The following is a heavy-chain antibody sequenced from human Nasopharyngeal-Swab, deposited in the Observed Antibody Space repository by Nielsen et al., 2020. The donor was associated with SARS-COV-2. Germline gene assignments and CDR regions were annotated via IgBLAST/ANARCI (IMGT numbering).Heavy chain of an antibody. CDR2: IWYDGSNK. CDR1: GFTFSSYG. J-gene: IGHJ6*03. Sequence: GESLKISCAASGFTFSSYGMHWVRQAPGKGLEWLAVIWYDGSNKYYADSVKGRFTISRDNSKNTLYLQMNSLRAEDTAVYYCARDSLGRDFWSGYYRDYYYYYYMDVWGKGTTVTVSS. D-gene: IGHD3-3*01. CDR3: ARDSLGRDFWSGYYRDYYYYYYMDV. V-gene: IGHV3-33*01.